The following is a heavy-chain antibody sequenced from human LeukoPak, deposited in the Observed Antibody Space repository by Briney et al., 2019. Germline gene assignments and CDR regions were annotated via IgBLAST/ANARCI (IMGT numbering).Heavy chain of an antibody. CDR3: ARDLSSWTFSDFDI. V-gene: IGHV3-11*04. J-gene: IGHJ3*02. D-gene: IGHD6-13*01. CDR1: GFTFSDYY. Sequence: GGSLRLSCAASGFTFSDYYMSWIRQAPGKGLEWVSYISSSGSTIYYADSVKGRFTISRDNAKNSLYLQMNSLRAEDTAVYYCARDLSSWTFSDFDIWGQGTMVTVSS. CDR2: ISSSGSTI.